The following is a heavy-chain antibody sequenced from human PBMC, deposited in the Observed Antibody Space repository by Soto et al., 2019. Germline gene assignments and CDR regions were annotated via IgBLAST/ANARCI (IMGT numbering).Heavy chain of an antibody. CDR3: ARAGQGREVYYYYYYMDV. CDR2: INHSGST. CDR1: GGSFSGYY. V-gene: IGHV4-34*01. Sequence: SETLSLTCAVYGGSFSGYYWSWIRQPPGKGLEWIGEINHSGSTNYNPSLKSRVTISVDTSKNQFSLKLSSVTAADTAVYYCARAGQGREVYYYYYYMDVWGKGTTVTVSS. J-gene: IGHJ6*03.